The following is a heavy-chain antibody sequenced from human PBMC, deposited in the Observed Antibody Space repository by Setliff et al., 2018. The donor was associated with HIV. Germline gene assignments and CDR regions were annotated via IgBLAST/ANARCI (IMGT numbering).Heavy chain of an antibody. J-gene: IGHJ3*02. CDR3: ARAPDGSSGTDFDI. CDR2: IYYTGST. V-gene: IGHV4-39*01. Sequence: SETLSLTCIVSGGSIRSSSYYWGWIRQPPGKGLEWIGTIYYTGSTNYNPSLKSRVTISVDSSKNQLSLEVNSVTAADTAVYYCARAPDGSSGTDFDIWGQGTMVTVSS. CDR1: GGSIRSSSYY. D-gene: IGHD3-22*01.